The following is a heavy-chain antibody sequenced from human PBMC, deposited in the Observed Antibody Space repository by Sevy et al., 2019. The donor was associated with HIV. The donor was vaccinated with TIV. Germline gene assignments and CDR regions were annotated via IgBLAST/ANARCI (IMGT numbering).Heavy chain of an antibody. CDR1: EFTFNNAW. J-gene: IGHJ5*02. CDR3: TTSPLVQGVP. V-gene: IGHV3-15*01. CDR2: IKSKTDGGTT. D-gene: IGHD3-10*01. Sequence: GGSLRLSCAASEFTFNNAWMSWVRQAPGKGLEWVGRIKSKTDGGTTDYAAPVQGIFTISREDSKNTLYLQMNSLKTEDTAVYYCTTSPLVQGVPWGQGTLVTVSS.